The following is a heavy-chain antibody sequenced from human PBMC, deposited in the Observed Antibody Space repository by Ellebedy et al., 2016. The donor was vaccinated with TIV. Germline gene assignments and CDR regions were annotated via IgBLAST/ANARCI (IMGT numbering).Heavy chain of an antibody. D-gene: IGHD2-21*01. Sequence: GESLKISCAASGFTFSDYYMSWIRQAPGKGLEWVSYISSSSSYTNYADSVKGRFTISRDNAKNSLYLQMNSLRAEDTAVYYCAREFLGEWDAFDIWGQGTMVTVSS. CDR3: AREFLGEWDAFDI. V-gene: IGHV3-11*06. J-gene: IGHJ3*02. CDR1: GFTFSDYY. CDR2: ISSSSSYT.